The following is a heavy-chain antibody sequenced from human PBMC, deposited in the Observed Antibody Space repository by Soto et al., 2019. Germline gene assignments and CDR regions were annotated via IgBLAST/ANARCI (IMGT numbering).Heavy chain of an antibody. CDR1: GFTFSSYP. CDR3: ARGPITQTSFIDP. J-gene: IGHJ5*02. CDR2: ISYDGGNQ. D-gene: IGHD1-20*01. Sequence: GGSLRLSCEASGFTFSSYPMHWVRQAPGKGLEWVTVISYDGGNQYYADSVKGRFTISRDNSKDTLYLQMHSLRSDDTAVYFCARGPITQTSFIDPWGQGTLVTVS. V-gene: IGHV3-30-3*01.